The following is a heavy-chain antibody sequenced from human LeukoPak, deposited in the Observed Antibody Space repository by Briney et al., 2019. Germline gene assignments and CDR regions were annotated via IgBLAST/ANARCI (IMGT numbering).Heavy chain of an antibody. J-gene: IGHJ2*01. CDR2: IYYSGST. V-gene: IGHV4-59*08. Sequence: SETLSLTCTVSGGSISSYYWSWIRQPPGKGLEWIGYIYYSGSTNYNPSLKSRVTISVDTSKNQFSLKLSSVTAADTAVYYCARVNFYDSSGYYYYWYFDLWGRGTLVTVSS. CDR1: GGSISSYY. CDR3: ARVNFYDSSGYYYYWYFDL. D-gene: IGHD3-22*01.